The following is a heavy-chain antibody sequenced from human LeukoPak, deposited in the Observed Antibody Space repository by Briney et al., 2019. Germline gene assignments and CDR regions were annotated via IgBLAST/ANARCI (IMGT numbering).Heavy chain of an antibody. CDR1: GFTFSSYA. V-gene: IGHV3-23*01. Sequence: PGGSLRLSCAASGFTFSSYAMSWVRQAPGKGLEWVSAISGSGGSTYYADSAKGRFTISRDNSKNTLYLQMNSLRAEDTAVYYCVTNKDIVVVPAASGDYWGQGTLVTVSS. CDR3: VTNKDIVVVPAASGDY. CDR2: ISGSGGST. D-gene: IGHD2-2*01. J-gene: IGHJ4*02.